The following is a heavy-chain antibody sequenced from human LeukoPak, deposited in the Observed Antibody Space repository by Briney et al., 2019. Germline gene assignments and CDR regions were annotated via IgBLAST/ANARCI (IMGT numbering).Heavy chain of an antibody. Sequence: PSETLSLTCAVYGGSFSGYYWSWIRQPPGKGLEWIGEINHSGSTNYNPSLKSRVTISVDTSKSQFSLKLSSVTAADTAVYYCARAGLFDSSGYYKDFDYWGQGTLVTVSS. CDR2: INHSGST. J-gene: IGHJ4*02. V-gene: IGHV4-34*01. CDR1: GGSFSGYY. CDR3: ARAGLFDSSGYYKDFDY. D-gene: IGHD3-22*01.